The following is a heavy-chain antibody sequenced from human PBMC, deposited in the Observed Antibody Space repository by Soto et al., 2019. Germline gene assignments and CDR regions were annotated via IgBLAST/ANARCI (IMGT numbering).Heavy chain of an antibody. D-gene: IGHD2-2*02. Sequence: PSETLSLTCTVSGGSISNHYWNWVRQPPGKGLEWIGNIYYIGTTNYNPSLKSRVTISVDTSKNQFSLKLSSVTAADTAVYYCASVTRTCISTSCYRYYYGMDVWGQGTTVTVSS. CDR1: GGSISNHY. V-gene: IGHV4-59*11. CDR3: ASVTRTCISTSCYRYYYGMDV. J-gene: IGHJ6*02. CDR2: IYYIGTT.